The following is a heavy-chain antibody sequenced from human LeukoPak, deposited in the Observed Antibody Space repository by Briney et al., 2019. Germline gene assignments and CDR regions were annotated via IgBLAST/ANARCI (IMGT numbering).Heavy chain of an antibody. CDR1: GCSISSHY. J-gene: IGHJ4*02. V-gene: IGHV4-59*11. CDR2: IFYTGTT. D-gene: IGHD1-14*01. Sequence: SETLSLTCSVSGCSISSHYWSWVRQPPGKGLEYLGYIFYTGTTDYNPSLRSRVTISVDTSKNQFSLKLSAVTAADTAVYYCARVNRKAYFDYWGQGTLVTVSS. CDR3: ARVNRKAYFDY.